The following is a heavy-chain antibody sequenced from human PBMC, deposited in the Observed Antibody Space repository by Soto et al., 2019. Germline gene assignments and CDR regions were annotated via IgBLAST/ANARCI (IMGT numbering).Heavy chain of an antibody. CDR3: ARARDSSGLAFDI. V-gene: IGHV4-31*03. CDR2: VFYSGST. J-gene: IGHJ3*02. D-gene: IGHD3-22*01. CDR1: GAPISSGGYH. Sequence: QVQLQESGPGLVKPSQTLSLTSTFSGAPISSGGYHWNCIPQGPGRGLEWFGYVFYSGSTYYNPSLKSRLSMSVDTSKNQFSLKLRSVTAADTAVYYCARARDSSGLAFDIWGQGTMVTVSS.